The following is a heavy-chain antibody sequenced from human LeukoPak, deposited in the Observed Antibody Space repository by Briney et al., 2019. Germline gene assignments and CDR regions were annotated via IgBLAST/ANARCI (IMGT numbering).Heavy chain of an antibody. Sequence: ASVKVSCKTSGYTFTSYGIIWVRQAPGQGLEWMGWISGYNGDTHYAQNLQDRVTMTTDTSTSTAYMDVRSLRSDDTAVYYCARAGADSAAYFYYAMDVWGQGTTVTVSS. CDR1: GYTFTSYG. J-gene: IGHJ6*02. V-gene: IGHV1-18*01. CDR3: ARAGADSAAYFYYAMDV. CDR2: ISGYNGDT. D-gene: IGHD2-15*01.